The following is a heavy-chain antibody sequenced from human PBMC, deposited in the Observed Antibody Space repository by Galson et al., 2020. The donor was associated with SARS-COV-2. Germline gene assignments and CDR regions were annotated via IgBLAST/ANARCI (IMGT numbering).Heavy chain of an antibody. CDR1: GFTFSSYA. CDR2: ISYDGSNK. Sequence: GESLKISCAASGFTFSSYAMHWVRQAPGKGLEWVAVISYDGSNKYYADSVKGRFTISRDNSKNTLYLQMNSLRAEDTAVYYCARETYYYDSSGYDNGGFDYWGQGTLVTVSS. D-gene: IGHD3-22*01. CDR3: ARETYYYDSSGYDNGGFDY. J-gene: IGHJ4*02. V-gene: IGHV3-30-3*01.